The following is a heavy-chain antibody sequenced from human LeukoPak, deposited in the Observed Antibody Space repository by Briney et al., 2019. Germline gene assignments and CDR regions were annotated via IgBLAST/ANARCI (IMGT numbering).Heavy chain of an antibody. Sequence: PGESLKISCKGSGYSFTSYWIGWVRQMPGKGLEWMGIIYPGDSDTRYSPSFQGQVTISADKTISTAYLQWSSLNASDTAMYYGARPPGDGYNLDYFDYWGQGTLVTVSS. CDR1: GYSFTSYW. V-gene: IGHV5-51*01. D-gene: IGHD5-24*01. CDR2: IYPGDSDT. J-gene: IGHJ4*02. CDR3: ARPPGDGYNLDYFDY.